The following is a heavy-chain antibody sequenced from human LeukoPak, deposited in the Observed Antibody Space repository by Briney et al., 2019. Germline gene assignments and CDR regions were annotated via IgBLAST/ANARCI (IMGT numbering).Heavy chain of an antibody. CDR1: GLTFRNHA. CDR2: ISHDGGND. D-gene: IGHD7-27*01. Sequence: PGGSLRLSCAASGLTFRNHAIHWVRQAPGKGLEWVTVISHDGGNDYYRDSVKGRFTISRDNSRNTVFLQMNSLRPGDTAVYYCVGNPAYCNMDVWGKGTTVTVSS. J-gene: IGHJ6*03. CDR3: VGNPAYCNMDV. V-gene: IGHV3-30*04.